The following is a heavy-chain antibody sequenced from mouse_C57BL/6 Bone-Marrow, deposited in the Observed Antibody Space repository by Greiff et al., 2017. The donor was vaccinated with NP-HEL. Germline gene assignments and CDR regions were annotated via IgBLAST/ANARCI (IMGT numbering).Heavy chain of an antibody. CDR3: ARTFYDGYYPFAY. CDR1: GYTFTSYG. V-gene: IGHV1-81*01. J-gene: IGHJ3*01. Sequence: VQLQQSGAELARPGASVKLSCKASGYTFTSYGISWVKQRTGQGLEWIGEIYPRSGNTYYNEKFKGKATLTADKSSSTAYMELRSLTSEDSAVYFCARTFYDGYYPFAYWGQGTLVTVSA. CDR2: IYPRSGNT. D-gene: IGHD2-3*01.